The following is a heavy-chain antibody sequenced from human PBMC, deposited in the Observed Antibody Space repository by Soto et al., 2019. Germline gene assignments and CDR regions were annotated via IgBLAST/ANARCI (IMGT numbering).Heavy chain of an antibody. CDR2: IYYSGST. J-gene: IGHJ4*02. D-gene: IGHD3-22*01. CDR3: ASCYYDSNGYSLDY. V-gene: IGHV4-59*01. CDR1: GGSISSYY. Sequence: SETLPLTCTVSGGSISSYYWSWIRQPPGKGLEWIGYIYYSGSTNYNPSLKSRVTISVDTSKNQFSLKLSSVTAADTAVYYCASCYYDSNGYSLDYWSRGTLVTVSS.